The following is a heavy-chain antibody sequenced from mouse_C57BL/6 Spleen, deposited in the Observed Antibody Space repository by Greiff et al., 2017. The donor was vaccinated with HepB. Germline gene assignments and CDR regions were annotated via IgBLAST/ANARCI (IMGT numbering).Heavy chain of an antibody. J-gene: IGHJ3*01. D-gene: IGHD2-4*01. CDR3: ARSDYEAWFAY. CDR1: GFTFTDYY. V-gene: IGHV7-3*01. CDR2: IRNKANGYTT. Sequence: EVQLVESGGGLVQPGGSLSLSCAASGFTFTDYYMSWVRQPPGKALEWLGFIRNKANGYTTEYSASVKGRFTISRDNSQSILYLQMNALRAEDSATYYCARSDYEAWFAYWGQGTLVTVSA.